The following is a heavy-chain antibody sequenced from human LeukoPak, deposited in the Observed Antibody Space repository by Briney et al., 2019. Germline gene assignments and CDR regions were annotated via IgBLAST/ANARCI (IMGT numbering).Heavy chain of an antibody. CDR3: ARRLFSSDSSGWQNYYYMDV. V-gene: IGHV4-34*01. CDR1: VGSFSGYY. J-gene: IGHJ6*03. CDR2: INHSGST. Sequence: SETLSLTCAVYVGSFSGYYWSWIRQPPGKGLEWIGEINHSGSTNYNPSLKSRVTISVDTSKNQFSLKLSSVTAADTAVYYCARRLFSSDSSGWQNYYYMDVWGKGTTVTISS. D-gene: IGHD6-19*01.